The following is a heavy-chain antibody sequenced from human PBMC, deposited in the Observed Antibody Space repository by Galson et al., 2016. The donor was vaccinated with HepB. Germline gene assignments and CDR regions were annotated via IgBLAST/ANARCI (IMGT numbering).Heavy chain of an antibody. CDR3: ARSREYFGSGSYLDY. Sequence: SLRLSCAASGFNFISYGMHWVRQAPGKGLEWVAVTWFDGNYKDYAESVKGGITVSRDNTKNTLSLQLDSLRAEDTAVYHCARSREYFGSGSYLDYWGQGTLVIVSS. D-gene: IGHD3-10*01. CDR2: TWFDGNYK. V-gene: IGHV3-33*01. CDR1: GFNFISYG. J-gene: IGHJ4*02.